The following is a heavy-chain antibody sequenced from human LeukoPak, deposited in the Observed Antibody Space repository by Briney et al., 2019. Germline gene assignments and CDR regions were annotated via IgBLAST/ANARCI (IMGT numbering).Heavy chain of an antibody. CDR3: AKDGGSSGVFDY. CDR1: GFTFDNYA. Sequence: GGSLRLSCAASGFTFDNYAMHWVRQAPGKGLEWVSGISWNSGNIAYADSVKGRFTISRGNAKNSLYLQMNSLRAEDTAVYYCAKDGGSSGVFDYWGQGIMVTVSS. D-gene: IGHD1-26*01. CDR2: ISWNSGNI. V-gene: IGHV3-9*01. J-gene: IGHJ4*02.